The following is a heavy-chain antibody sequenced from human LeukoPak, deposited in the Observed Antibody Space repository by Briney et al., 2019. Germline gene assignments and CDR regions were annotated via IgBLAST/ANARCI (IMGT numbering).Heavy chain of an antibody. V-gene: IGHV3-21*05. CDR3: ARDSLMYYDILTTPTVSYYFDY. CDR2: ISSSSSYI. CDR1: GFTFSSYS. Sequence: GGSLRLSCAASGFTFSSYSMNWVRQAPGKGLEWVSYISSSSSYIYYADSVKGRFTISRDNAKNSLYLQMNSLRAEDTAVYYCARDSLMYYDILTTPTVSYYFDYWGQGTLVTVSS. D-gene: IGHD3-9*01. J-gene: IGHJ4*02.